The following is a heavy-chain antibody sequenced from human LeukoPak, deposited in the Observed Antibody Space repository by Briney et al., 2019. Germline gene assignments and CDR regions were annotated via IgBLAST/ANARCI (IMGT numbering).Heavy chain of an antibody. J-gene: IGHJ4*02. D-gene: IGHD2-15*01. CDR1: GFIFTNNW. CDR2: IKQDGSEK. CDR3: ARGRGSDF. Sequence: GGSLRLPCVASGFIFTNNWMSWVRQAPGKGLEWVANIKQDGSEKYYVDSVKGRFTISRDNAKNSLYLQMNSLRSEDTAVYYCARGRGSDFWGQGTLVTVSS. V-gene: IGHV3-7*01.